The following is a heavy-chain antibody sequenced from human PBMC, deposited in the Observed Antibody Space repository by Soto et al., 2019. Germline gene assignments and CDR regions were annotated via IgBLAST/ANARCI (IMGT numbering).Heavy chain of an antibody. Sequence: SESLSLTCTVSGGSISSSSYYWGWIRQPPGKGLEWIGSIYYSGSTYYNPSLKSRVTISVDTSKNQFSLKLSSVTAADTAVYYCARGRYASGWYMDRWFEPWGQGTLVTVSS. CDR2: IYYSGST. J-gene: IGHJ5*02. V-gene: IGHV4-39*01. CDR3: ARGRYASGWYMDRWFEP. D-gene: IGHD6-19*01. CDR1: GGSISSSSYY.